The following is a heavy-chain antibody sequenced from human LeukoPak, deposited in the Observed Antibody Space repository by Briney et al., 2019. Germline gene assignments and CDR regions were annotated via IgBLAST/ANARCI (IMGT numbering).Heavy chain of an antibody. J-gene: IGHJ5*02. D-gene: IGHD3-16*01. Sequence: PSETLSLTCTVSGGSISLYYWSWIRQPPGKGLEWIGNIYYSGSTNYNPSLKSRVTLSVDTSKNQLSLKLTSVTAADTAVYYCARHLPRLGRFDPWGQGTLATVSS. V-gene: IGHV4-59*08. CDR1: GGSISLYY. CDR3: ARHLPRLGRFDP. CDR2: IYYSGST.